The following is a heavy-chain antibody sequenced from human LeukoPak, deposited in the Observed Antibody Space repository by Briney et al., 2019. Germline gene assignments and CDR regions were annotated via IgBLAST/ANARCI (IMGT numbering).Heavy chain of an antibody. CDR1: GYTFTSYD. J-gene: IGHJ3*02. D-gene: IGHD4-17*01. Sequence: ASVKVSCKASGYTFTSYDINWVRQATGQGLEWRGGMNPNSGNTGYAQKFQGRVTMIRNTSISTAYMELSSLRSEDTAVYYCARTGWDYESLGAFDIWGQGTMVTVSS. CDR2: MNPNSGNT. CDR3: ARTGWDYESLGAFDI. V-gene: IGHV1-8*01.